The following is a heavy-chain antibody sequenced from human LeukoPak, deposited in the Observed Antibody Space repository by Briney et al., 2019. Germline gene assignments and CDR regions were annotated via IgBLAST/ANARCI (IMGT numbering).Heavy chain of an antibody. CDR3: ARRATSGSPYYLDY. CDR2: MYYSGST. D-gene: IGHD3-10*01. V-gene: IGHV4-59*01. Sequence: SETLSLTCTVSGGSINGYYWTWIRLPPGKELEWIGYMYYSGSTNHNPSLKSRVTMSVDTPKNQFSLKLSSVTAADTAVYYCARRATSGSPYYLDYWGQGTLVTVSS. J-gene: IGHJ4*02. CDR1: GGSINGYY.